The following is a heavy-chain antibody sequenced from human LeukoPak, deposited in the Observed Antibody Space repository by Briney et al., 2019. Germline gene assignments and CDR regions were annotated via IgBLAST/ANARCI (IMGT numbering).Heavy chain of an antibody. CDR3: GRLPDSRTEAVDI. CDR2: IHYSGST. Sequence: KPSETLSLTCTVSGGSISSYYWSWIRQPPGKGLEWIGYIHYSGSTNYNPSLKSRVTISVDTSKNQFSLKLSSVTAADTAVYYCGRLPDSRTEAVDIWGQGTVVTVSS. D-gene: IGHD3-22*01. J-gene: IGHJ3*02. V-gene: IGHV4-59*08. CDR1: GGSISSYY.